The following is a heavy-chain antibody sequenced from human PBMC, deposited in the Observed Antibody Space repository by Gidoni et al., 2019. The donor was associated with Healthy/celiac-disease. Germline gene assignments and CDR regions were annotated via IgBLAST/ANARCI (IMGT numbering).Heavy chain of an antibody. CDR2: INHSGST. CDR1: GGSFSGYY. V-gene: IGHV4-34*01. CDR3: ARADVDTAMGRDFDY. Sequence: QVQLQQWGAGLLKPSETLSLTCAVHGGSFSGYYWSWIRQPPGKGLEWIGEINHSGSTNYNPSLKSRVTISVDTSKNQFSLKLSSVTAADTAVYYCARADVDTAMGRDFDYWGQGTLVTVSS. J-gene: IGHJ4*02. D-gene: IGHD5-18*01.